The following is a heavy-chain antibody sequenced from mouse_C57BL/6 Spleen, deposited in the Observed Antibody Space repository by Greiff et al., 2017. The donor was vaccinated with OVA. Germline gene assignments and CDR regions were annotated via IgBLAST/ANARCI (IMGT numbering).Heavy chain of an antibody. V-gene: IGHV1-69*01. CDR2: IDPSDSYT. CDR1: GYTFTSYW. D-gene: IGHD2-12*01. J-gene: IGHJ4*01. CDR3: ARRLYGDAMDY. Sequence: VQLQQPGAELVMPGASVKLSCKASGYTFTSYWMHWVKQRPGQGLEWIGEIDPSDSYTNYNQKFKGKSTLTVDKSSSTAYMQLSSLTSEDSAVYYCARRLYGDAMDYWGQGTSVTVSS.